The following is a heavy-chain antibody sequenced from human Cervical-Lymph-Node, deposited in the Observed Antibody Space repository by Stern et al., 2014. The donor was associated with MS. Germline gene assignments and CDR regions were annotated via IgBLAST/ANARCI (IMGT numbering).Heavy chain of an antibody. Sequence: VQLVESGAEVKRPGSSVKVSCKASGDTFIKYGIGWVRQVPGQGPEWMGGIIPIFGTAKYVQKFQGRVTITADMSTSTAYMELSSLRSEDSAVYYCARDRGIAAAGAALPFDYWGQGTLVFVSA. CDR2: IIPIFGTA. CDR3: ARDRGIAAAGAALPFDY. V-gene: IGHV1-69*06. CDR1: GDTFIKYG. D-gene: IGHD6-13*01. J-gene: IGHJ4*02.